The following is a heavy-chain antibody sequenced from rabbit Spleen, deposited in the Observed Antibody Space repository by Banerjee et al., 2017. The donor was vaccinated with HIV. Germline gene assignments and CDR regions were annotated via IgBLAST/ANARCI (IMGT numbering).Heavy chain of an antibody. CDR3: ARDTAAAGYDYANL. CDR1: GFSFSSSYY. Sequence: QEQLVESGGGLVQPEGSLTLTCKASGFSFSSSYYMCWVRQAPGKGLEWIGTIYGGSGGTTYYASWVNGRFTISKTSSTTGTLQMTSLTAADTATYFCARDTAAAGYDYANLWGPGTLVTVS. J-gene: IGHJ4*01. CDR2: IYGGSGGTT. D-gene: IGHD6-1*01. V-gene: IGHV1S45*01.